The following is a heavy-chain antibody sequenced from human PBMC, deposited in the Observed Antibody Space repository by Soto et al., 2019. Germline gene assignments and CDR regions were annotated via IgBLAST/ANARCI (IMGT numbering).Heavy chain of an antibody. V-gene: IGHV3-30*18. CDR3: AKVGEVGDYDYYYYYMDV. CDR2: ISYDGSNK. Sequence: QVQLVESGGGVVQPGRSLRLSCAASGFTFSSYGMHWVRQAPGKGLEWVAVISYDGSNKYYADSVKGRFTISRDNSKNTLYLQMNSLRAEDTAVYYCAKVGEVGDYDYYYYYMDVWGKGTTVTVSS. CDR1: GFTFSSYG. J-gene: IGHJ6*03. D-gene: IGHD4-17*01.